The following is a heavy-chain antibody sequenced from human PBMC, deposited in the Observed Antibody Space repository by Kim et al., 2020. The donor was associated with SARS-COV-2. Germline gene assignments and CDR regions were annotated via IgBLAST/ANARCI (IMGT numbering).Heavy chain of an antibody. V-gene: IGHV1-2*06. J-gene: IGHJ6*04. D-gene: IGHD3-9*01. CDR1: GYTFTANH. CDR3: ARQDISTGYYAMDV. Sequence: ASVKVSCKASGYTFTANHMYWVRQAPGQGLEWMGRINPNSGGTNYAQRFQGRVTLTRDTSLSTAYMELSSLGSDDTAVYFCARQDISTGYYAMDVWGEGTTVTVSS. CDR2: INPNSGGT.